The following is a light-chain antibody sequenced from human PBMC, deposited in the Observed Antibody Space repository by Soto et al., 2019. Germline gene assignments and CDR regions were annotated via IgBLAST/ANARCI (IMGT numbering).Light chain of an antibody. J-gene: IGLJ2*01. CDR1: SSNIGTYY. CDR3: CSYAGSSTLV. Sequence: QSVLTQPPSASGTPGQRVTISCSGSSSNIGTYYVHWYQQLPGTAPKLLVYRNNQRPSGVPDRFSGSKSGTSASLAISGLRSEDEAEYYCCSYAGSSTLVFGGGTQLTVL. V-gene: IGLV1-47*01. CDR2: RNN.